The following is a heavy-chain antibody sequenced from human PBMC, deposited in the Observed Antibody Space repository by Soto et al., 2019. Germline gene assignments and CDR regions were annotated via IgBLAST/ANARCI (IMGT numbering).Heavy chain of an antibody. Sequence: SETLSLTCTDSGGSVSSSSCYWGWIRQPPGKGLEWIGSIYYSGSTYYNPSLKSRVTISVDTSKNQFSLKLSSVTAADTAVYYCARRGSSSWYGYWGQGTLVTVSS. CDR2: IYYSGST. J-gene: IGHJ4*02. CDR1: GGSVSSSSCY. CDR3: ARRGSSSWYGY. V-gene: IGHV4-39*01. D-gene: IGHD6-13*01.